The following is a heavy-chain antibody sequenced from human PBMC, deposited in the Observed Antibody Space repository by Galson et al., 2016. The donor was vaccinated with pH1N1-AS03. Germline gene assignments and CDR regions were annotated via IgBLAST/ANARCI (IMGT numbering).Heavy chain of an antibody. CDR1: GFTFNRHA. D-gene: IGHD2/OR15-2a*01. CDR2: MSYDGSTK. CDR3: AKDLHFYDSYYLDY. J-gene: IGHJ4*02. V-gene: IGHV3-30*18. Sequence: SLRLSRAAPGFTFNRHAMHWVRQAPGKGLEWVAIMSYDGSTKYYTDSVRDRFTISRDNSKKTLYLHMSSLRAEDTAVYYCAKDLHFYDSYYLDYWGRGTLVIVSS.